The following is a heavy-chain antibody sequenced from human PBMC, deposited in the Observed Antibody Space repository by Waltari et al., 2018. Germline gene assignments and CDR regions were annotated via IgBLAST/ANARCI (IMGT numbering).Heavy chain of an antibody. D-gene: IGHD3-16*02. Sequence: QVRLTHTGSDVKEPGASVKVACKASGYEVRDYGISWVRQAPGQGLEWMGWIYDYNENTRFAEKFEDRVTLTTDKVTETVYMELTDLRPDDTAVYYCARVVTGVHEVNDNWGQGTLVIVS. CDR1: GYEVRDYG. CDR2: IYDYNENT. V-gene: IGHV1-18*01. CDR3: ARVVTGVHEVNDN. J-gene: IGHJ4*02.